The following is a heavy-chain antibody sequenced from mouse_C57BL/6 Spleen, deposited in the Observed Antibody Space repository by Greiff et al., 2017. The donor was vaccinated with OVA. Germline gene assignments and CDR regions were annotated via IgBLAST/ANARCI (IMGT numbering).Heavy chain of an antibody. D-gene: IGHD1-1*01. V-gene: IGHV5-16*01. J-gene: IGHJ4*01. Sequence: EVHLVESEGGLVQPGSSMKLSCTASGFTFSDYYMAWVRQVPEKGLEWVANINYDGSSTYYLDSLKSRFIISRDNAKNILYLQMSSLKSEDTATYYCARGGDYGPYYYAMDYWGQGTSVTVSS. CDR2: INYDGSST. CDR3: ARGGDYGPYYYAMDY. CDR1: GFTFSDYY.